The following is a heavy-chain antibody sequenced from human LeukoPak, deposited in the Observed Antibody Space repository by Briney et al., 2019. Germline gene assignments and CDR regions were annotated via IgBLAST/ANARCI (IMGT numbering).Heavy chain of an antibody. V-gene: IGHV4-39*07. J-gene: IGHJ3*02. D-gene: IGHD6-13*01. Sequence: SETLSLTCTVSGGSISSSSYYWGWIRQPPGKGLEWIGSIYYSGSTYYNPSLKSRVTISVDTSKNQFSLKLSSVTAADTAVYYCARVFRKPRIAAAQYAFDIWGQGTMVTVSS. CDR2: IYYSGST. CDR3: ARVFRKPRIAAAQYAFDI. CDR1: GGSISSSSYY.